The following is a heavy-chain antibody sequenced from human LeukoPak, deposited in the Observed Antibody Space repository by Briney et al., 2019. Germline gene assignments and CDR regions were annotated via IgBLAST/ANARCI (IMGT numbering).Heavy chain of an antibody. CDR3: ARVTYVDDMLYQYFDY. CDR1: SYSISSGSY. CDR2: IFHSGNS. Sequence: PSETLSLTCAVSSYSISSGSYWGWTRQSPGKGLEWVGSIFHSGNSYYNPSLKSRLTMSVDTSKNQFSLKLTSVTAADAALYYCARVTYVDDMLYQYFDYWGQGILVTVSS. J-gene: IGHJ4*02. V-gene: IGHV4-38-2*01. D-gene: IGHD4-17*01.